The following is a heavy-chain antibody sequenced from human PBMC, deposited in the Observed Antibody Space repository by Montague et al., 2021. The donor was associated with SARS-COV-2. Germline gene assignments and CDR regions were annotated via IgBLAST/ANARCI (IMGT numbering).Heavy chain of an antibody. Sequence: SETLSLTCTVSGGSISSSSYYWGWIRQPPGKGLEWIGSIYYSGSTNYNPSLKSRVTISVDTSKNQFSLKLSSVTAADTAVYYWARDGSLRFEILFGPRGYYCGMDVWGQGTTVTGSS. V-gene: IGHV4-39*07. CDR2: IYYSGST. CDR1: GGSISSSSYY. D-gene: IGHD3-9*01. J-gene: IGHJ6*02. CDR3: ARDGSLRFEILFGPRGYYCGMDV.